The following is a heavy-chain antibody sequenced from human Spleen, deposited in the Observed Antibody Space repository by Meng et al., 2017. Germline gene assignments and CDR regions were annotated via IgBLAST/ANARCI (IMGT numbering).Heavy chain of an antibody. J-gene: IGHJ4*02. D-gene: IGHD4-11*01. CDR3: ARGPTTMAHDFDY. CDR1: GGSVSSGSYY. CDR2: IYYSGST. V-gene: IGHV4-61*01. Sequence: VQLQEPGPGLVRPSGTLSLTCTVSGGSVSSGSYYWSWIRQPPGKGLEWIGYIYYSGSTNYNPSLKSRVTISVDTSKNQFSLKLSSVTAADSAVYYCARGPTTMAHDFDYWGQGTLVTVSS.